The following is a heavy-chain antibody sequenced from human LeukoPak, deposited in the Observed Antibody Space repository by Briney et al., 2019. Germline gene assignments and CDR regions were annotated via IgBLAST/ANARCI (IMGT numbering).Heavy chain of an antibody. J-gene: IGHJ6*02. Sequence: SETLSLTRAVYGGSFSGYYWSWIRQPPGKGLEWIGEINHSGSTNYNPSLKSRVTISVDTSKNQFSLKLSSVTAADTAVYYCARTIVVVPAAIGGSGMDVWGQGTTVTVSS. CDR3: ARTIVVVPAAIGGSGMDV. CDR2: INHSGST. CDR1: GGSFSGYY. V-gene: IGHV4-34*01. D-gene: IGHD2-2*02.